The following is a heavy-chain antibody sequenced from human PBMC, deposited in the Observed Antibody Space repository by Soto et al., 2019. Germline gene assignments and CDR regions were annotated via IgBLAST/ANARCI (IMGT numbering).Heavy chain of an antibody. D-gene: IGHD3-16*02. CDR1: GFTFDDYA. CDR2: ISWNSARI. J-gene: IGHJ6*02. CDR3: AKNLLIAANRYYSGMDV. Sequence: EVQLVESGGGLVQPGRSLRLSCGASGFTFDDYAMHWVRQAPGKGLEWVSGISWNSARIDYADSVKGRFTVSRDNAKNSLYPQLTSLTAEATPLYLRAKNLLIAANRYYSGMDVWGPGNKVTVSS. V-gene: IGHV3-9*01.